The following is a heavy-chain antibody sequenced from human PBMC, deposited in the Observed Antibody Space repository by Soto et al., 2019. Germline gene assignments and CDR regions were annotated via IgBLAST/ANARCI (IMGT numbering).Heavy chain of an antibody. CDR1: GGSFSGYY. D-gene: IGHD2-15*01. V-gene: IGHV4-34*01. J-gene: IGHJ6*03. Sequence: PSETLSLTCAVYGGSFSGYYWSWIRQPPGKGLEWIGEINHSGSTNYNPSLKSRVTISVDTSKNQFSLRLSSVTAADTAVYYCARVVVVAATTPYYYYYYMDVWGKGTTVTAP. CDR3: ARVVVVAATTPYYYYYYMDV. CDR2: INHSGST.